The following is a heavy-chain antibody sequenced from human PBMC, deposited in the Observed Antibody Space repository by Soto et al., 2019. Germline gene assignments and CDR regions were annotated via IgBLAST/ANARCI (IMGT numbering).Heavy chain of an antibody. CDR1: GYSFNNHG. CDR3: ARGSSSWENYYFYGLDV. D-gene: IGHD6-13*01. V-gene: IGHV1-3*01. J-gene: IGHJ6*02. Sequence: QVQLVQSGAEVKNPGASVKVSCKDYGYSFNNHGIHWVRQAPGQRPEWMGWISAGNGQTKYSQRFQGRVTITRDTSATTAHMDLSSLTSEDTGVYYCARGSSSWENYYFYGLDVWGQGTTVTVAS. CDR2: ISAGNGQT.